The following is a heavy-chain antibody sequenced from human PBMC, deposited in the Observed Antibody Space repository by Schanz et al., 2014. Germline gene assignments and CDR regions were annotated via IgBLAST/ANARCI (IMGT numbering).Heavy chain of an antibody. CDR3: ARNYEWFES. Sequence: QVQLVQSGAEVKKPGASVMVSCKASGYTFTTYYIHWVRQAPGQGLEWMGVIDLSSSTTTYAQKFQGRLSLTGDMSTSTLYLELRSLTSEDTAVYYCARNYEWFESWGQGTLVTVSS. J-gene: IGHJ5*01. CDR1: GYTFTTYY. CDR2: IDLSSSTT. V-gene: IGHV1-46*03. D-gene: IGHD3-16*01.